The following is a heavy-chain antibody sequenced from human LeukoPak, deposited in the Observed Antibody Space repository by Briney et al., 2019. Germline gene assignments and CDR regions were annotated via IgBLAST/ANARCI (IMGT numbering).Heavy chain of an antibody. J-gene: IGHJ4*02. Sequence: SDTLSLTCTLSGGSMTHYYWSWIRQSPGKRLEWIANIYYSGCTTYNPALKSRVAMSINTSNNQFSLRLSSVTAADTAVYYCAGGALNRFEYWGQGTLVTVSS. CDR2: IYYSGCT. CDR3: AGGALNRFEY. CDR1: GGSMTHYY. V-gene: IGHV4-59*07.